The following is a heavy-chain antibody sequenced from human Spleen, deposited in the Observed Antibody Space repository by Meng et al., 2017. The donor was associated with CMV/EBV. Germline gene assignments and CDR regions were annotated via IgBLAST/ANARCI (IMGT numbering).Heavy chain of an antibody. CDR1: GGSFDXYH. Sequence: SETLSLTXXVFGGSFDXYHWTWIPQXPGKGLXXIGDISRGGGTAYNPSLRNRVSISQDTSKNEXSXKVTSLTXXXTAVYYCAGGXRAAWELLANWGPGTLVTVSS. CDR3: AGGXRAAWELLAN. J-gene: IGHJ4*02. V-gene: IGHV4-34*01. CDR2: ISRGGGT. D-gene: IGHD1-26*01.